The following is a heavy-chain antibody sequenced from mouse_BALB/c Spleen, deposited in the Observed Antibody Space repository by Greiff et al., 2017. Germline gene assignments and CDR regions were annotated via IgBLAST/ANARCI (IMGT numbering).Heavy chain of an antibody. CDR3: ARQRDYGFDY. CDR1: GFTFSSYY. V-gene: IGHV5-6-2*01. D-gene: IGHD1-1*01. J-gene: IGHJ2*01. CDR2: INSNGGST. Sequence: EVQRVESGGGLVKLGGSLKLSCAASGFTFSSYYMSWVRQTPEKRLELVAAINSNGGSTYYPDTVKGRFTISRDNAKNTLYLQMSSLKSEDTALYYCARQRDYGFDYWGQGTTLTVSS.